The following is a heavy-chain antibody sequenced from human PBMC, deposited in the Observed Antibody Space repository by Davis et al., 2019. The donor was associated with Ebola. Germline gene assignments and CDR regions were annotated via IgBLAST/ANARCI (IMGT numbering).Heavy chain of an antibody. CDR2: ISSSSSYI. Sequence: GESLKISCAASGFTFSSYSMNWVRQAPGKGLEWVSSISSSSSYIYYADSVKGRFTISRDNAKNSLYLQMNSLRAEDTAVYYCARDEYYDFWSGYLPPYMDVWGKGTTITVSS. J-gene: IGHJ6*03. V-gene: IGHV3-21*01. D-gene: IGHD3-3*01. CDR1: GFTFSSYS. CDR3: ARDEYYDFWSGYLPPYMDV.